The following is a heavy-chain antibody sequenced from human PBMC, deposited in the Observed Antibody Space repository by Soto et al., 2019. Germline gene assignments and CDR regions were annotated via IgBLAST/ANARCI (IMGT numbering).Heavy chain of an antibody. D-gene: IGHD3-10*01. J-gene: IGHJ4*02. Sequence: DVQPLESGGGLVQPGGSLRLSCAASGFTFSSYAMSWVRQAPGKGLEWVSAISGSGGSTYYADSVKGRFTISRDKSKNTMSLQMNSLRAEDTAVYYCAKDSHSIYYYGSGSRTEPDYWGQGTLVTVSS. CDR1: GFTFSSYA. CDR2: ISGSGGST. V-gene: IGHV3-23*01. CDR3: AKDSHSIYYYGSGSRTEPDY.